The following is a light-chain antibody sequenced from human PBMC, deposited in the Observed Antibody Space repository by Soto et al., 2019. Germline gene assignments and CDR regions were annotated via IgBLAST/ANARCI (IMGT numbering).Light chain of an antibody. CDR1: SSNIGGNS. CDR3: GSWDSSLSADV. J-gene: IGLJ1*01. V-gene: IGLV1-51*01. CDR2: DDN. Sequence: QSALTQPPSVSAAPGQKVTISCSGSSSNIGGNSVSWYQQLPGTAPKLLIYDDNKRPSGIPDRFSASKSGTSATLGITGIQTGDEADYYCGSWDSSLSADVFGTGTKVTV.